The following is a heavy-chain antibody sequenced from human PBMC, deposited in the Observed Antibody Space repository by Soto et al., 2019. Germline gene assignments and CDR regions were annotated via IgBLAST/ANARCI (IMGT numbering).Heavy chain of an antibody. CDR2: IYYSGST. J-gene: IGHJ5*02. D-gene: IGHD6-25*01. Sequence: SETLSLTCAVSGGSISSGGYSWSWIRQPPGKGLEWIGYIYYSGSTNYNPSLKSRVTISVDTSKNQFSLKLSSVTAADTAVYYCARRQRNWFDPWGQGTLVTVSS. CDR3: ARRQRNWFDP. V-gene: IGHV4-61*08. CDR1: GGSISSGGYS.